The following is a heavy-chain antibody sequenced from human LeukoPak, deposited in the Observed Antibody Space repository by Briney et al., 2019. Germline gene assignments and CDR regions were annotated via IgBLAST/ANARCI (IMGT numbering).Heavy chain of an antibody. CDR3: ARDIRGYTDY. CDR2: ISSSGSTI. V-gene: IGHV3-48*03. D-gene: IGHD5-18*01. J-gene: IGHJ4*02. Sequence: GGSLRLSCAASGFTFSSYEMNWVRQAPGRGLEWVSYISSSGSTIYYADSVKGRFTISRDNAKTSLYLQMNSLRAEDTTVYYCARDIRGYTDYWGQGTLVTVSS. CDR1: GFTFSSYE.